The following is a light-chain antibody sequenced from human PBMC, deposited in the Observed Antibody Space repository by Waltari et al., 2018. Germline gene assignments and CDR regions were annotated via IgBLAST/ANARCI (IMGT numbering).Light chain of an antibody. CDR3: QQRSAWPLT. Sequence: EILMTQSPATQSVSPGERATLSCRASHSIGRDLAWYQQRPGQAPRLLIYSATVRATGVPARFSASGSGTEFTLTISSLQSEDFAVYYCQQRSAWPLTFGQGTKVEIK. CDR2: SAT. CDR1: HSIGRD. V-gene: IGKV3-15*01. J-gene: IGKJ1*01.